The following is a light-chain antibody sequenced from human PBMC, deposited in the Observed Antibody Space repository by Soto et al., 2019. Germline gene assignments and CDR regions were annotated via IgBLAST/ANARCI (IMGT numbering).Light chain of an antibody. J-gene: IGKJ5*01. CDR2: GAS. Sequence: IVLTQAPGTLSLSPGERATLSCRASQSVDGYLAWYQQKPGQAPRLLIYGASTRATGVTARFRGGGSGTEFTLTISSLQSEDSAVYYCQQYHKWPPITFGQGTRPEIK. V-gene: IGKV3-15*01. CDR3: QQYHKWPPIT. CDR1: QSVDGY.